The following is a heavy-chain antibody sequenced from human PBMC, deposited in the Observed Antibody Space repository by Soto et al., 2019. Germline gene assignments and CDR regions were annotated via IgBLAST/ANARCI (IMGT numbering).Heavy chain of an antibody. Sequence: PGGSLRLSCAASGFTFSTYGIHWVRQAPGKGLEWVAVISYDGSNKYYADSVKGRFTISRDNSKNTLYLQINSLRAEDTAVYYCAKEVRGVIISFVFHYWGQGSLVTGSS. CDR2: ISYDGSNK. J-gene: IGHJ4*02. V-gene: IGHV3-30*18. D-gene: IGHD3-10*01. CDR3: AKEVRGVIISFVFHY. CDR1: GFTFSTYG.